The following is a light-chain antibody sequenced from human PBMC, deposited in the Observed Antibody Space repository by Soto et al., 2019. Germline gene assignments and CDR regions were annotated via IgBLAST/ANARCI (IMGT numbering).Light chain of an antibody. J-gene: IGKJ5*01. V-gene: IGKV1-33*01. CDR2: DAS. CDR3: QQYEDIPIT. CDR1: QDISNL. Sequence: DIQMTQSPSTLSGSVGDRVTITCRASQDISNLLNWYQQKPGKAPRLLIYDASNLETGVPSRFSGSGSGTDFTFTISSLQPEDIETYYCQQYEDIPITFGQGTRLEIK.